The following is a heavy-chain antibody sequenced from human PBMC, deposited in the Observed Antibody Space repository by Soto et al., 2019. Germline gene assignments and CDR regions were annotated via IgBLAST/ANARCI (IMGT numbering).Heavy chain of an antibody. CDR2: INPNGGST. CDR1: GYSFTTYY. CDR3: AALCSAGGCPQRPWI. V-gene: IGHV1-46*03. Sequence: QVVQSGAEVRKPGASVKVSCKASGYSFTTYYIHWFRQAPGQGLEWMAIINPNGGSTNSAQTFQGRVTVTRERSASTVYMELSRIRSDESAVYYCAALCSAGGCPQRPWIWGWGTMVTVSS. J-gene: IGHJ3*02. D-gene: IGHD2-15*01.